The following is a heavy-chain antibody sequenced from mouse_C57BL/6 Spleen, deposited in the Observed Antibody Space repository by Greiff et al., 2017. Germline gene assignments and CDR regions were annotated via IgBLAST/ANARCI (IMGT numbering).Heavy chain of an antibody. CDR1: GYAFSSSW. V-gene: IGHV1-82*01. Sequence: LQQSGPELVKPGASVKISCKASGYAFSSSWMNWVKQRPGKGLEWIGRIYPGDGDTNYNGKFKGKATLTADKSSSTAYMQLSSLTSEDSAVYFCARSGYDGFAYWGQGTLVTVSA. J-gene: IGHJ3*01. CDR3: ARSGYDGFAY. CDR2: IYPGDGDT. D-gene: IGHD2-2*01.